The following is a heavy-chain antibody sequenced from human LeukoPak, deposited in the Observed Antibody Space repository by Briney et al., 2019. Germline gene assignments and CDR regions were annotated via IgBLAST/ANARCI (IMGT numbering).Heavy chain of an antibody. Sequence: GGSLRLSCAASGFTFSSYSMNWVRQTPGKGLEWISSISTSSTYMYYADSVKGRFTISRDNAKNSLSLQVNSLSAEDTAVYYCARSRSGYYEDYWGQGTLVTVSS. CDR1: GFTFSSYS. D-gene: IGHD3-22*01. V-gene: IGHV3-21*01. CDR2: ISTSSTYM. CDR3: ARSRSGYYEDY. J-gene: IGHJ4*02.